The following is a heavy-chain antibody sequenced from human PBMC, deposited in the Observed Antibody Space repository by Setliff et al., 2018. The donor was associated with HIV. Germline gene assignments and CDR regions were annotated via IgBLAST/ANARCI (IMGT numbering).Heavy chain of an antibody. J-gene: IGHJ6*03. Sequence: PGESLKISCKGSGYSFTSYWISWVRQMPGKGLEWMGRIDPSDSYTNYSPSFQGHVTISADKSISTAYLQWSSLKASDTAMYYCASCHYCGGYYSYYYYYMDVWGKGTTVTVSS. V-gene: IGHV5-10-1*01. CDR2: IDPSDSYT. CDR1: GYSFTSYW. D-gene: IGHD2-21*02. CDR3: ASCHYCGGYYSYYYYYMDV.